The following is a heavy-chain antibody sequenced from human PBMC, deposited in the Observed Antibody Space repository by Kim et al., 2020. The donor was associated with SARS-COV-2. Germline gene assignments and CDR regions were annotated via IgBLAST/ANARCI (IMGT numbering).Heavy chain of an antibody. Sequence: ASVKVSCKASGYSFSNYGLVWARPAPGHGLEWMGWISRNSGPTKSAQYGQGRVTLSTDTSTNTGYMELSSLRSDAPAVYACALCFDRHSYRGPWAWG. D-gene: IGHD3-9*01. CDR2: ISRNSGPT. CDR3: ALCFDRHSYRGPWA. CDR1: GYSFSNYG. J-gene: IGHJ6*01. V-gene: IGHV1-18*01.